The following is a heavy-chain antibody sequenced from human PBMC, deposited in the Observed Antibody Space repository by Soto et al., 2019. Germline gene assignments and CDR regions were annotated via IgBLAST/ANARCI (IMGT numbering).Heavy chain of an antibody. V-gene: IGHV3-30-3*01. Sequence: GGSLRLSCAASGFTFSSYAMHWVRQAPGKGLEWVAVISYDGSNKYYADSVKGRFTISRDNSKNTLYLQMNSLRAEDTAVYYCARDGSLCSSTSCYLLDVWGQGTTVTVSS. CDR2: ISYDGSNK. CDR1: GFTFSSYA. CDR3: ARDGSLCSSTSCYLLDV. D-gene: IGHD2-2*01. J-gene: IGHJ6*02.